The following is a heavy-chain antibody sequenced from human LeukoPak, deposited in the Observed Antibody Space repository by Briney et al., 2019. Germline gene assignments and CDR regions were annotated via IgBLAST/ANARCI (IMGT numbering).Heavy chain of an antibody. Sequence: GGSLRLSCAASGFTFSSYSMNWVRQAPGRGLEWVSYISSSSSTIYYADSVRGRFTISRDNAKNSLYLQMNSLRDEDTAVYYCARDRVGVTSGYFDFWGQGTLVTVSS. CDR1: GFTFSSYS. V-gene: IGHV3-48*02. J-gene: IGHJ4*02. CDR3: ARDRVGVTSGYFDF. CDR2: ISSSSSTI. D-gene: IGHD1-26*01.